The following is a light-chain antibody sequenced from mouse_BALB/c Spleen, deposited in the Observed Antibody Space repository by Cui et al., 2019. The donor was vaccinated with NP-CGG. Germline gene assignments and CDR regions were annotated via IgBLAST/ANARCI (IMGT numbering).Light chain of an antibody. CDR2: GTH. J-gene: IGLJ1*01. CDR1: TGAVTTNNY. V-gene: IGLV1*01. CDR3: ALWYSNHWV. Sequence: QAVVTQESAPTTSPGETVTLTCRSSTGAVTTNNYANWVQEKPDHLFTGLIGGTHNRVPGVPARFSGSLIGDKAALTITGAQTEDEAIYFCALWYSNHWVFGGGTKLTVL.